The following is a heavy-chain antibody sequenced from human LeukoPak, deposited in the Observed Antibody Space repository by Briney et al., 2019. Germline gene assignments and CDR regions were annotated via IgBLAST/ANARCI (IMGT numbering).Heavy chain of an antibody. CDR2: INWNGGST. J-gene: IGHJ5*02. D-gene: IGHD3-16*01. CDR3: ARFTPQGYGWGGYNRFDP. V-gene: IGHV3-20*04. Sequence: GSLRLSCAASGFTFDDYGLSWVRQAPGKGLEWVSGINWNGGSTGYADSVKGRFTISRDNAKKSLYLQMHSLRAEDTAVYYCARFTPQGYGWGGYNRFDPWGQGTLVTVSS. CDR1: GFTFDDYG.